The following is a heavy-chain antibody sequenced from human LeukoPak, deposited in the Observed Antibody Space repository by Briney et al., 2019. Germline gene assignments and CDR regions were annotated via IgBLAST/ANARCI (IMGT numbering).Heavy chain of an antibody. V-gene: IGHV3-74*01. Sequence: GGSLRLSCAASGFTFSNYWMHWVRQAPGKGLVWGARINSDGSTTNYADSVKGRFTISRDNAKSTVYLQMNSLRAEDTAVYYCARSYGMDVWGQGTTVTVS. CDR1: GFTFSNYW. CDR2: INSDGSTT. J-gene: IGHJ6*02. CDR3: ARSYGMDV.